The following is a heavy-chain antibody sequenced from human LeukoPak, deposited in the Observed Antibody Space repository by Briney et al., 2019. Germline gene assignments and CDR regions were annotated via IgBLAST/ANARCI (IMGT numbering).Heavy chain of an antibody. CDR1: GFTFSSYG. J-gene: IGHJ4*02. CDR3: ARDKFGRAAVD. V-gene: IGHV3-30*02. D-gene: IGHD6-13*01. Sequence: GGSLRLSCAASGFTFSSYGMHWVRQAPGKGLEWVAFIRYDGSNKYYADSVEGRFTISRDNAKNTLYLQMNSLRAEDTAVYYCARDKFGRAAVDWGQGALVTVSS. CDR2: IRYDGSNK.